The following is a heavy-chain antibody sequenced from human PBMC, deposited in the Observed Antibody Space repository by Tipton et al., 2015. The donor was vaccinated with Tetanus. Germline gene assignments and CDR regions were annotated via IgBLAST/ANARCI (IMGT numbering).Heavy chain of an antibody. D-gene: IGHD2-15*01. CDR1: GFTFDDYA. J-gene: IGHJ4*02. CDR2: ISWNSGSI. Sequence: SLRLSCAASGFTFDDYAMHWVRQAPGKGLEWVSGISWNSGSIGYADSVKGRFTISRDNSKNTLYLQMNSLRAEDTAVYYCARGWHSDPEGYCSGGTPLDYWGQGTLVTVSS. CDR3: ARGWHSDPEGYCSGGTPLDY. V-gene: IGHV3-9*01.